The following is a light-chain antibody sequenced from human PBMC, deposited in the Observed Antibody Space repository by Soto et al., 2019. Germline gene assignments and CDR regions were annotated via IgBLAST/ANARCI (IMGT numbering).Light chain of an antibody. CDR3: HQRNK. CDR1: QFLSSY. V-gene: IGKV3-11*01. CDR2: DTS. J-gene: IGKJ5*01. Sequence: EVVLTQSPATLSLAPGERATLSCRASQFLSSYLACYQQKPGQPPRLLIYDTSNRATGIPARFSGSRSGTDFTLTISSLEPEDFGVYFCHQRNKFGQGNDWRL.